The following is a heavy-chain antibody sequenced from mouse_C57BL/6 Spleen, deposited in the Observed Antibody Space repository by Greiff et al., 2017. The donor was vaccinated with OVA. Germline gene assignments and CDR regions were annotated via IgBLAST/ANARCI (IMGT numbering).Heavy chain of an antibody. D-gene: IGHD2-1*01. J-gene: IGHJ1*03. Sequence: VQLQQSGAELVKPGASVKISCKASGYAFSSYWMNWVKQRPGKGLEWIGQIYPGDGDTNYNGKFKGKATLTADKSSSTAYMQLSSLTSEDSAVYFGARVYMGNYEYFGGRGTGTTGTVSS. V-gene: IGHV1-80*01. CDR3: ARVYMGNYEYFGG. CDR2: IYPGDGDT. CDR1: GYAFSSYW.